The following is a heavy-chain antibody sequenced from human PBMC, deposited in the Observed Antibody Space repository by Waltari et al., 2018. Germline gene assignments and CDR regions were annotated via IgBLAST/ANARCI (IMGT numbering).Heavy chain of an antibody. J-gene: IGHJ5*02. CDR2: IYTSGST. CDR3: ARDQSGYRINWFDT. Sequence: QVQLQESGPGLVKPSETLSLTCTVSGGSISGHYWSWIRQPAGKRLEGIGHIYTSGSTDYNPSLKSRVTMSIDTSKNQFSLKLNSLTAADTAVYYCARDQSGYRINWFDTWGQGTLVTVSS. D-gene: IGHD6-25*01. CDR1: GGSISGHY. V-gene: IGHV4-4*07.